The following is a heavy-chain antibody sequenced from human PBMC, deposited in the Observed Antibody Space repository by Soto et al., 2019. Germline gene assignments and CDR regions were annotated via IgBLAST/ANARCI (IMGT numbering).Heavy chain of an antibody. Sequence: SATLSLTCTVSGDSVSSDNYYWTWIRQPPGKGLDWIGYIYSSGSTNYNPSLKSRVTISLVTSSNQFSLQLTSVTAADTAVYYCARDIRGYSRAFDYWGQGTLVNVSS. D-gene: IGHD5-18*01. V-gene: IGHV4-61*01. J-gene: IGHJ4*02. CDR2: IYSSGST. CDR3: ARDIRGYSRAFDY. CDR1: GDSVSSDNYY.